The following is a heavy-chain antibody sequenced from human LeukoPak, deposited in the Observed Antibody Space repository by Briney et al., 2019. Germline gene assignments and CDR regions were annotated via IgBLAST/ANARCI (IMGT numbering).Heavy chain of an antibody. J-gene: IGHJ5*02. Sequence: ASVKVSCKASGGTFSSYAISWVRQAPGQRLEWMGGIIPIFGTANYAQKFQGRVTITADESTSTAYMELSSLRSEDTAMYYCARLYSSGYSNWFDPWGQGALVTVSS. CDR1: GGTFSSYA. CDR3: ARLYSSGYSNWFDP. CDR2: IIPIFGTA. V-gene: IGHV1-69*13. D-gene: IGHD3-22*01.